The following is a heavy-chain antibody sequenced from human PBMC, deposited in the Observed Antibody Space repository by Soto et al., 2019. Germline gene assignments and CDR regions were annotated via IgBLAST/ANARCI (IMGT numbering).Heavy chain of an antibody. J-gene: IGHJ4*02. CDR1: GGSISSSSYY. CDR2: IYYSGST. Sequence: PSETLSLTCTVSGGSISSSSYYWGWIRQPPGKGPGWIGSIYYSGSTNYNPSLKSRVTISVDTSKNQFSLKLSSVTAADTAVYYCARASGRLGGYSYGAYDYWGQGTLVTVSS. V-gene: IGHV4-39*07. CDR3: ARASGRLGGYSYGAYDY. D-gene: IGHD5-18*01.